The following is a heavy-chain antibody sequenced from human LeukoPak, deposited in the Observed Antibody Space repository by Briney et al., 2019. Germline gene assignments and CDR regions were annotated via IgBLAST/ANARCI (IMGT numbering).Heavy chain of an antibody. D-gene: IGHD2-15*01. CDR3: ATDLFSGRKGSLDY. CDR2: FDPGDGET. V-gene: IGHV1-24*01. CDR1: GYTLTELS. Sequence: ASVKVSCKVSGYTLTELSMHWVRQAPGKGLEWMGGFDPGDGETIYAQKFQGRVTMTEDTSTDTAYMELSSLRSEDTAVYYCATDLFSGRKGSLDYWGQGTLVTVSS. J-gene: IGHJ4*02.